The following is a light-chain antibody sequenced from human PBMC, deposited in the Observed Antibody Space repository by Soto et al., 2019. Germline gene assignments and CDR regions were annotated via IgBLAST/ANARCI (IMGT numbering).Light chain of an antibody. J-gene: IGLJ2*01. Sequence: QSALTQPPSASGSPGQSVTISCTGTSSDIGAYNYVSWYRQYPDKAPKLLVYQVTKRPSGVPDRFSGSKSGNTAALTVSGLLTEDEADYYCGSYASATLIFGGGTKVTVL. CDR2: QVT. CDR1: SSDIGAYNY. CDR3: GSYASATLI. V-gene: IGLV2-8*01.